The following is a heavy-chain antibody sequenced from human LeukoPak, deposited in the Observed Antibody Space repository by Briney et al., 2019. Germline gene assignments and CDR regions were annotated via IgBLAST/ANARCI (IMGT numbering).Heavy chain of an antibody. CDR2: IYHSGST. Sequence: SETLSLTCTVSGGSISSGGYYWSWIRQPPGKGLEWIGYIYHSGSTYYNPSLKSRVTISVDRSKNQFPLKLSSVTAADTAVYYCARVEYSGGHFDYWGQGTLVTVSS. V-gene: IGHV4-30-2*01. CDR1: GGSISSGGYY. J-gene: IGHJ4*02. CDR3: ARVEYSGGHFDY. D-gene: IGHD1-26*01.